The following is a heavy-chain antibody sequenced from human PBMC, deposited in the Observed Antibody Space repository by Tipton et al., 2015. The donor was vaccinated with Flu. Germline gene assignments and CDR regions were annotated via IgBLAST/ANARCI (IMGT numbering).Heavy chain of an antibody. V-gene: IGHV4-34*01. D-gene: IGHD6-6*01. J-gene: IGHJ6*02. CDR3: ARQLNRYYYYGMDV. CDR2: INHSGST. Sequence: TLSLTCAVYGGPFSGYYWSWIRQPPGKGLEWIGEINHSGSTNYNPSLKSRVTISVDTSKNQFTLKLSSVTAADTAVYYCARQLNRYYYYGMDVWGQGTTVTVSS. CDR1: GGPFSGYY.